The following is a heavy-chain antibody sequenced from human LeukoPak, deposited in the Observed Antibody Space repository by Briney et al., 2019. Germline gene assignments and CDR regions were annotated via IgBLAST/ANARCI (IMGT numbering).Heavy chain of an antibody. D-gene: IGHD1-14*01. CDR2: IYGGGSGST. J-gene: IGHJ4*02. Sequence: GGSLRLSCVASGFTFSKYTMSWVRQAPGKGLEWVSGIYGGGSGSTFYAESVEGRFTISRDNSKNTLYLQMNSLRDEDTAIYYCAKDFTPDGIWDIDYWGRGTLITVSS. V-gene: IGHV3-23*01. CDR3: AKDFTPDGIWDIDY. CDR1: GFTFSKYT.